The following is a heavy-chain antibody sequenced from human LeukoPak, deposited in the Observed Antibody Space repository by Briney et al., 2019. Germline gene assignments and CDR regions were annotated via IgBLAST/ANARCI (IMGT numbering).Heavy chain of an antibody. J-gene: IGHJ4*02. CDR2: IYYSGST. V-gene: IGHV4-39*01. CDR3: ARPRPYYYDSSGYNPLYYFDY. CDR1: GGSISSGSYY. Sequence: SETLSLTCTVSGGSISSGSYYWGWIRQPPGKGPEWIGSIYYSGSTYYNPSLKSRVTISVDTSKNQFSLKLSSVTAADTAVYYCARPRPYYYDSSGYNPLYYFDYWGQGTLVTVSS. D-gene: IGHD3-22*01.